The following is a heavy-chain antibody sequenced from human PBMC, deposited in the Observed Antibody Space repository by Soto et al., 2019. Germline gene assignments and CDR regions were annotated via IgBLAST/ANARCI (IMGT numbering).Heavy chain of an antibody. CDR2: ISSSSSTI. CDR1: GFTFSSYS. J-gene: IGHJ4*02. Sequence: GGSLRLSCAASGFTFSSYSMNWVRQAPGKGLEWVSYISSSSSTIYYADSVKGRFTISRDNAKNSLYLQMNSLRDEDTAVYYCARDHFMITFGGVTRFDYWGQGTLVTVSS. D-gene: IGHD3-16*01. CDR3: ARDHFMITFGGVTRFDY. V-gene: IGHV3-48*02.